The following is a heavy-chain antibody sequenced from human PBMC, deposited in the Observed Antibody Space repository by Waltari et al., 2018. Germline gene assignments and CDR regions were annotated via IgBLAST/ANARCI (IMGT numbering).Heavy chain of an antibody. CDR2: IIPIFGTA. J-gene: IGHJ6*03. CDR1: GGTFSSYA. CDR3: ATPQEGPAAILYYYMDV. D-gene: IGHD2-2*01. Sequence: QVQLVQSGAEVKKPGSSVKVSCKASGGTFSSYAISWVRQAPGQGLEWMGGIIPIFGTANYAQKFQGRVTITADESTSTAYMELSSLRSEDTAVYYCATPQEGPAAILYYYMDVWGKGTTVTVSS. V-gene: IGHV1-69*12.